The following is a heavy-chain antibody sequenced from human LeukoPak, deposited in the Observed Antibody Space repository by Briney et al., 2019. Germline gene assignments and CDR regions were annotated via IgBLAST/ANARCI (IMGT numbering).Heavy chain of an antibody. CDR3: ARGIYDSSGKDAFDI. Sequence: GGSLRLSCAASGFTVSSNYMSWVRQAPGKGLEWVSVIYSGGSTYYADSVEGRFTISRDNSKNTLYLQMNSLRAEDTAVYYCARGIYDSSGKDAFDIWGQGTMVTVSS. J-gene: IGHJ3*02. CDR2: IYSGGST. CDR1: GFTVSSNY. D-gene: IGHD3-22*01. V-gene: IGHV3-53*05.